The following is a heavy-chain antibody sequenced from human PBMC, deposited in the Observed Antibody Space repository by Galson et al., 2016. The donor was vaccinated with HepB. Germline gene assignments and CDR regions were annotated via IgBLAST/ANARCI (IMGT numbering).Heavy chain of an antibody. V-gene: IGHV1-18*04. CDR2: NSAYNGNT. D-gene: IGHD6-19*01. CDR1: GYTFTSYG. CDR3: AAAVAGNFDY. J-gene: IGHJ4*02. Sequence: SVKVSCKASGYTFTSYGITWVRQAPGQGLEWMGWNSAYNGNTNYAQKLQGRVTMTTDTSTSTAHMELRSLRSDDTAVYYCAAAVAGNFDYWGQGILVTVSS.